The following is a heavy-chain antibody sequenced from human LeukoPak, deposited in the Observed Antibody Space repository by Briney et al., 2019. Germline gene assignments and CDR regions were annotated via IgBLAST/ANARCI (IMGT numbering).Heavy chain of an antibody. CDR2: ISGSGGST. Sequence: PGGSLRLSCAASGFTFSSYAMSWVRQAPGKGLEWVSAISGSGGSTYYADSVKGRFTISRDNSKNTLYLQMNSLRAEDTAVYYCAKDHTPTAMANNWFDPWGQGTLVTVSS. CDR3: AKDHTPTAMANNWFDP. CDR1: GFTFSSYA. V-gene: IGHV3-23*01. D-gene: IGHD5-18*01. J-gene: IGHJ5*02.